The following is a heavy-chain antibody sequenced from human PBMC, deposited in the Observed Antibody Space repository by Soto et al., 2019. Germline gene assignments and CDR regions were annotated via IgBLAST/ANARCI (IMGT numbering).Heavy chain of an antibody. CDR2: MWHEGSNK. CDR3: ARDPPEDSGGYFAFDY. D-gene: IGHD3-22*01. J-gene: IGHJ4*02. Sequence: GGSLRLSCAASGFTFSTYGMHWVRQAPGKGLEWVAVMWHEGSNKYYTDSVKARFTISRDNSKNTLYLQMNSLRAEDTAVYYCARDPPEDSGGYFAFDYWGQGTLVTVSS. V-gene: IGHV3-33*01. CDR1: GFTFSTYG.